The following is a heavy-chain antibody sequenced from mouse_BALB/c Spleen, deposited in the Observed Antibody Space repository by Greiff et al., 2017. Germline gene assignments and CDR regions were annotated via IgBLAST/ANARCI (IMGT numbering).Heavy chain of an antibody. CDR1: GFNIKDTY. D-gene: IGHD4-1*01. V-gene: IGHV14-3*02. J-gene: IGHJ4*01. CDR3: ATQTGYYAMDY. CDR2: IDPANGNT. Sequence: EVQLVESGAELVKPGASVKLSCTASGFNIKDTYMHWVKQRPEQGLEWIGRIDPANGNTKYDPKFQGKATITADTSSNTAYLQLSSLTSEDTAVYYCATQTGYYAMDYWGQGTSVTVSS.